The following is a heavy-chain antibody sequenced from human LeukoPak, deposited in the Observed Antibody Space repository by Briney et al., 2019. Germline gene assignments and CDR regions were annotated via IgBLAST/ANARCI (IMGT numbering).Heavy chain of an antibody. CDR1: GGTFSSYA. V-gene: IGHV1-69*05. J-gene: IGHJ4*02. D-gene: IGHD3-3*01. CDR3: TRAEYYDFWSGYFH. Sequence: SVKVSCKASGGTFSSYAISWVRQAPGQGLEWMGGIIPIFGTANYAQKFQGRVTMTRDTSTSTVYMELSSLRSEDTAVYYCTRAEYYDFWSGYFHWGQGTLVTVSS. CDR2: IIPIFGTA.